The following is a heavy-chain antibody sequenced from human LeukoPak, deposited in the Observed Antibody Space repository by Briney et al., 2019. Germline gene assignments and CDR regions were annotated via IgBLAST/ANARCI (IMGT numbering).Heavy chain of an antibody. CDR3: ARGSRDSSSYY. V-gene: IGHV3-21*01. J-gene: IGHJ4*02. Sequence: GGSLRLSCAASGFTFSSYSMNWIRQAPGKGLEWVSTISSSSYYTSYADSVKGRFTISRDNAWNSLYLQMNSLRAEDTAVYYCARGSRDSSSYYWGQGTLVTVSS. CDR2: ISSSSYYT. D-gene: IGHD6-6*01. CDR1: GFTFSSYS.